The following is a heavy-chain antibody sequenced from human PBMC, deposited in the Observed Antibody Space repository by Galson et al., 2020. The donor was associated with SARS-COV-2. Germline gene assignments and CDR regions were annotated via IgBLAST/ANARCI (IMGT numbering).Heavy chain of an antibody. CDR3: ARSGQLLQYYYYGMDV. V-gene: IGHV1-8*01. CDR1: GSTFTSYD. CDR2: MNHNRGNT. Sequence: ASVKVSCKASGSTFTSYDINWVRQATGQGLEWMGWMNHNRGNTGYAQKFQGRVTMTRNTSISTAYMELSSLRSEDTAVYYCARSGQLLQYYYYGMDVWGQGTTVTVSS. D-gene: IGHD1-26*01. J-gene: IGHJ6*02.